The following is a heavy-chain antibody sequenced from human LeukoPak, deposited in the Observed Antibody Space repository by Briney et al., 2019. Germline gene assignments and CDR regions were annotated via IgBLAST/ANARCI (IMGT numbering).Heavy chain of an antibody. Sequence: SETLSLTCAVPGGSFSGFYWTWMRQSPGTGLGWIGEINHSRGPSYNPSLRSRVTISEDTSKNYFSLSLTSVTAADTAVYYCASGVGEGYPDFWGQGTLVTVSS. V-gene: IGHV4-34*01. J-gene: IGHJ4*02. D-gene: IGHD3-16*01. CDR2: INHSRGP. CDR1: GGSFSGFY. CDR3: ASGVGEGYPDF.